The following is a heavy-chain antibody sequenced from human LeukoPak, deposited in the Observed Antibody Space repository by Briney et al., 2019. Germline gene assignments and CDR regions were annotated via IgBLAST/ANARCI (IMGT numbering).Heavy chain of an antibody. CDR2: IYSGGGT. CDR3: AKSMSGSYSPLDY. D-gene: IGHD1-26*01. CDR1: GFTVSSNY. V-gene: IGHV3-53*01. Sequence: GGSLRLSCAASGFTVSSNYMSWVRQAPGKGLEWVSVIYSGGGTYYSDSVKGRFTISRDNAKNTLYLQMNSLRAEDTAVYYCAKSMSGSYSPLDYWGQGTLVTVSS. J-gene: IGHJ4*02.